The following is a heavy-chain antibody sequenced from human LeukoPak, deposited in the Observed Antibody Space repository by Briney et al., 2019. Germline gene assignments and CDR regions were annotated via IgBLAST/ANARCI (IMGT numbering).Heavy chain of an antibody. CDR1: GGSISPYY. CDR3: ARGSSSGYYWYFDL. V-gene: IGHV4-59*01. J-gene: IGHJ2*01. CDR2: IYYSGSI. D-gene: IGHD6-19*01. Sequence: SETLSLTCTVSGGSISPYYWSWIRQPPGKGLEWIGYIYYSGSINYNPSLKSRVTISVDTSKSRFSLKLSSVTAADTAVYYCARGSSSGYYWYFDLWGRGTLVTVSS.